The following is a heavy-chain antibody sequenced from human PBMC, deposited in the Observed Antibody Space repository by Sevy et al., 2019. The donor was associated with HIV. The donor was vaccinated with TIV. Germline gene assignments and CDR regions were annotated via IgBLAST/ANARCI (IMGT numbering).Heavy chain of an antibody. Sequence: SQTLSLTCAISGDSIFSTSVTWSWIRQSPSRGLEWLGRTYYRSKWFNDYAESVKSRITINPDTSKNQFSLQLNSVTPEDTAVYYCARVGYTSSWANFDYWGQGILVTVSS. CDR3: ARVGYTSSWANFDY. J-gene: IGHJ4*02. D-gene: IGHD6-13*01. CDR1: GDSIFSTSVT. CDR2: TYYRSKWFN. V-gene: IGHV6-1*01.